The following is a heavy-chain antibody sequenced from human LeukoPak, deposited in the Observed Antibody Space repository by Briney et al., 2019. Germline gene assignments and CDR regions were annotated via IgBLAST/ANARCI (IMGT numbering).Heavy chain of an antibody. CDR2: ISGGGGST. Sequence: GGSLRLSCAASGFTFSSYGMSWVRQAPGKGLEWVSAISGGGGSTNYADSVKGRFTISRDDSKNTLYLQMNSLRAEDTAVYYCAILRGRVTPGDYWGQGTLVTVSS. J-gene: IGHJ4*02. D-gene: IGHD3-10*01. CDR1: GFTFSSYG. CDR3: AILRGRVTPGDY. V-gene: IGHV3-23*01.